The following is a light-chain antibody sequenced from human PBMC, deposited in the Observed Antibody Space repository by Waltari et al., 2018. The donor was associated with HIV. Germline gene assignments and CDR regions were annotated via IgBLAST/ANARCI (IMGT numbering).Light chain of an antibody. CDR2: TAS. Sequence: AIQMTQSPTSLPASVGDRVTISFRAGQDIGSDLNWYQPKPGKAPELLIYTASILQSGVPSRFSGGGSGTDFTLTINSLQPEDFATYYCLQSYSFPYTFGQGTQLDIK. CDR1: QDIGSD. J-gene: IGKJ2*01. V-gene: IGKV1-6*01. CDR3: LQSYSFPYT.